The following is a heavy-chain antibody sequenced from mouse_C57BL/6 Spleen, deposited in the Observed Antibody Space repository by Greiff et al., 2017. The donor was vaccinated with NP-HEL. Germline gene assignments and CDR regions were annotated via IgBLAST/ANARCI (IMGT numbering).Heavy chain of an antibody. Sequence: EVQLVESGGGLVKPGGSLKLSCAASGFTFSSYAMSWVRQTPEKRLEWVATISDGGSYTYYPDNVKGRFTISRDNAKNNLYLQMSHLKSEDTAMYYCARGDYGSRYYAMDYWGQGTSVTVSS. CDR2: ISDGGSYT. J-gene: IGHJ4*01. CDR1: GFTFSSYA. V-gene: IGHV5-4*01. CDR3: ARGDYGSRYYAMDY. D-gene: IGHD1-1*01.